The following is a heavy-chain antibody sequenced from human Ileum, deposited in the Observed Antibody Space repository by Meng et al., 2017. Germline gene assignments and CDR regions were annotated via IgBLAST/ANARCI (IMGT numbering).Heavy chain of an antibody. D-gene: IGHD1-26*01. Sequence: SETLSLTCTVSGYSISSGYYWGWIRQPPGKGLEWIASTYHSGSTFYNPSLKSRVTISVDTSKNQFSLKLSSVTAADTAVYFCARASHLSHSALYSYDIWGQGTMVTVSS. CDR3: ARASHLSHSALYSYDI. V-gene: IGHV4-38-2*02. CDR1: GYSISSGYY. CDR2: TYHSGST. J-gene: IGHJ3*02.